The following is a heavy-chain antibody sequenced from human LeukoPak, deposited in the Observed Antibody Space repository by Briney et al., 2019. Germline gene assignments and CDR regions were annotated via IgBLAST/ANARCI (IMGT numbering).Heavy chain of an antibody. CDR3: ARSAGQQLARTWFDP. D-gene: IGHD6-13*01. CDR2: INPNSGGT. Sequence: ASVKVSCKASGYTFTGYYMHWVRQAPGQGLEWMGWINPNSGGTNYAQKFQGWVTMTRDTSISTAYMELSRLRSDDTAAYYCARSAGQQLARTWFDPWGQGTLVTVSS. V-gene: IGHV1-2*04. CDR1: GYTFTGYY. J-gene: IGHJ5*02.